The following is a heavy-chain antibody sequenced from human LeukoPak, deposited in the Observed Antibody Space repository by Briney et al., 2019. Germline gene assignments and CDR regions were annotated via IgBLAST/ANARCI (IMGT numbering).Heavy chain of an antibody. V-gene: IGHV3-23*01. J-gene: IGHJ6*02. Sequence: PGGSLRLSCAASGFTFSSYAMSWVRQAPGKGLEWVSGISGSGGSTYYADSVKGRFTISRDNSKNTLYLQMNSLRAEDTAVYYCAKGPRGWRYGMDVWGQGTTVTVSS. CDR2: ISGSGGST. CDR3: AKGPRGWRYGMDV. CDR1: GFTFSSYA. D-gene: IGHD2-15*01.